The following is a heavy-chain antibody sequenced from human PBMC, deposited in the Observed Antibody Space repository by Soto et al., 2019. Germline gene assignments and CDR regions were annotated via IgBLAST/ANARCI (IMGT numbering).Heavy chain of an antibody. J-gene: IGHJ4*02. CDR3: ATTRGYSYGKFDY. Sequence: SPTLSLTCTVSGGSISSYYWSWIRQPPGKGLEWIGYIYYSGSTNYNPSLKSRVTISVDTSKNQFSLKLSSVTAADTAVYYCATTRGYSYGKFDYWGQGTLVTVSS. V-gene: IGHV4-59*01. CDR1: GGSISSYY. D-gene: IGHD5-18*01. CDR2: IYYSGST.